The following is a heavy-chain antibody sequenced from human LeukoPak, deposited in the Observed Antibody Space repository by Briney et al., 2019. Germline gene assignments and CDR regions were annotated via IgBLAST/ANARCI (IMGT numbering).Heavy chain of an antibody. CDR2: INYSGST. V-gene: IGHV4-39*02. D-gene: IGHD6-19*01. Sequence: PSETLSLTCTVSGGSISSTTYYWGWIRQPPGKGLEWIGTINYSGSTYYNPPLKSRVTMSVDTSKSQFSLKLSSVTAADTAVYYCTRDTPAVAGLPSNWFDPWGQGTLVTVSS. J-gene: IGHJ5*02. CDR1: GGSISSTTYY. CDR3: TRDTPAVAGLPSNWFDP.